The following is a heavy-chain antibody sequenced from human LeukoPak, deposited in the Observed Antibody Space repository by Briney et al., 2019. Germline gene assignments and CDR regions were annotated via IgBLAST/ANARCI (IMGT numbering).Heavy chain of an antibody. CDR3: ARDSSGYYFIHAFDI. J-gene: IGHJ3*02. CDR1: RFTFSSYW. V-gene: IGHV3-74*01. D-gene: IGHD3-22*01. CDR2: INSDESSI. Sequence: QPGGSLRLSCAASRFTFSSYWMHWVRQAPGKGLVWVSRINSDESSISYADSVKGRFTISRDNAKNSLYLQMNSLRAEDTAVYYCARDSSGYYFIHAFDIWGQGTMVTVSS.